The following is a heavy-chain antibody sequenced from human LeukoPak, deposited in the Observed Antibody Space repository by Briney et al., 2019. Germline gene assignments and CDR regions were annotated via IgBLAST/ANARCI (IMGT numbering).Heavy chain of an antibody. J-gene: IGHJ5*02. V-gene: IGHV4-39*07. CDR1: GGSISSSNYY. CDR2: IYYSGST. CDR3: ARERVEVYDSSGYYQYNWFDP. D-gene: IGHD3-22*01. Sequence: SETLSLTCTVSGGSISSSNYYWGWIRQPPGKGLEWIGSIYYSGSTYYNPSLKSRVTISVDTSKNQFSLKLSSVTAADTAVYYCARERVEVYDSSGYYQYNWFDPWGQGTLVTVSS.